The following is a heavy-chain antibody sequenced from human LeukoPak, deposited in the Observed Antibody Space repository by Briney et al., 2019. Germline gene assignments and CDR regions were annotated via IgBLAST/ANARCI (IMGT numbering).Heavy chain of an antibody. J-gene: IGHJ4*02. V-gene: IGHV4-59*01. Sequence: SETLSLTCTVSGGSISSYYWSWIRQPPGKGLEWIGYIPDSGSTNYNSPLESRITISLDTSKNQFSLKLTSLTAADTAVYYCARATTTYYFDSWGQGILVTVSS. D-gene: IGHD4-11*01. CDR2: IPDSGST. CDR1: GGSISSYY. CDR3: ARATTTYYFDS.